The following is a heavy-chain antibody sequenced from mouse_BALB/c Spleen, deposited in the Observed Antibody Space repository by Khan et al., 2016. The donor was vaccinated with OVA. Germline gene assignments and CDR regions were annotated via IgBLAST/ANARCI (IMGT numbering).Heavy chain of an antibody. CDR1: GFTFSDYY. Sequence: EVELVESGGGLVKPGGSLKLSCAASGFTFSDYYMYWVRQTPEKRLEWVATISDGGSYTYYPDSVKGRFSISRDNAKSNLYLQMSSLKSEDTARXYCARGGYGTLAYWGQGTLVTVSA. D-gene: IGHD1-1*01. J-gene: IGHJ3*01. CDR3: ARGGYGTLAY. V-gene: IGHV5-4*02. CDR2: ISDGGSYT.